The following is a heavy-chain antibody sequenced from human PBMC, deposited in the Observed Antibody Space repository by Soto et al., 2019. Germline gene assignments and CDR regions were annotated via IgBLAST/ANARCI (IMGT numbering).Heavy chain of an antibody. J-gene: IGHJ6*02. CDR3: ASGTEVSPSWDV. CDR2: IYYSGST. D-gene: IGHD1-26*01. V-gene: IGHV4-31*03. Sequence: QVQLQESGPGLVKPSQTLSLTCTVSGGSISSGGYYWSWIRQHPGKGLEWIGYIYYSGSTYYNPSRKGRVTISVDTSKNQFSLKLSSVTAADTAVYYCASGTEVSPSWDVWGQGTTVTVSS. CDR1: GGSISSGGYY.